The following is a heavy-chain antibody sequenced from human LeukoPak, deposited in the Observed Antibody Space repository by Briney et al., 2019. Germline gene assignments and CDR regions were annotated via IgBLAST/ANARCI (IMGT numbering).Heavy chain of an antibody. D-gene: IGHD3-22*01. CDR3: ARDGDYYYDSSGYQVGYVDL. Sequence: PGGSLRLSCAASGFXFSSYSMNWVRQAPGKGLEWVSSVSITSSYIYYADSVKGRFTISRDNAKNSLYLQMNSLRAEDTAVYYCARDGDYYYDSSGYQVGYVDLWGRGTLVTVSS. V-gene: IGHV3-21*01. CDR1: GFXFSSYS. J-gene: IGHJ2*01. CDR2: VSITSSYI.